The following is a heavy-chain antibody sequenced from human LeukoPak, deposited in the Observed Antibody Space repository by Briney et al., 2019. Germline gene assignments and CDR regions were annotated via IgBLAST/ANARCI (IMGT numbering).Heavy chain of an antibody. D-gene: IGHD3-22*01. CDR1: GYTFTGYY. CDR3: ARDSTYYYDSSGIYYFDY. Sequence: GASVKVSCKASGYTFTGYYMHWVRQAPGQGLEWMGWINPNSGGTNYAQKFQGRVTMTRDTSISTAYMELSRLRSGDTAVYYCARDSTYYYDSSGIYYFDYWGQGTLVTVSS. CDR2: INPNSGGT. V-gene: IGHV1-2*02. J-gene: IGHJ4*02.